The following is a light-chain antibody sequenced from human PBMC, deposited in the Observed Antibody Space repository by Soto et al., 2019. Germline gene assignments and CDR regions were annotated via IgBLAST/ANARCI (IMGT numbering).Light chain of an antibody. Sequence: EIVLTQSPGSLSLSPGQRATLSCRASQSVDTTFFAWYQKTPGQAPRLLIYGASKRATGIPDRFSGSGSGTDFTLIISRLEPEDFGVYYCQQYMSSVTFGQGTKVEIK. CDR1: QSVDTTF. CDR3: QQYMSSVT. J-gene: IGKJ1*01. V-gene: IGKV3-20*01. CDR2: GAS.